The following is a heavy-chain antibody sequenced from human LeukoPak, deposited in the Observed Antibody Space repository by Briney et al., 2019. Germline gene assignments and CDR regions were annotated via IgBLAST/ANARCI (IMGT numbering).Heavy chain of an antibody. J-gene: IGHJ4*02. D-gene: IGHD2-2*01. CDR3: ARLCSSSSCLADY. CDR1: GGSISSSNW. Sequence: NPSGTLSLTCAVSGGSISSSNWWSWVRQPPGKGLEWIGEIYHSGSTNYNPSLKSRVTISVDTSKNQFSLKLNSVTAADTAVYYCARLCSSSSCLADYWGQGTLVTVSS. CDR2: IYHSGST. V-gene: IGHV4-4*02.